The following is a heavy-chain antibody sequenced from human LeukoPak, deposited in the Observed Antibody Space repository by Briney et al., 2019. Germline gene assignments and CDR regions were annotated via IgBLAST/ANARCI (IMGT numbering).Heavy chain of an antibody. CDR1: GGSISSYY. V-gene: IGHV4-59*01. Sequence: SETLSLTCTVSGGSISSYYWSWIRQPPGKGLEWIGYIYYSGSTNYNPSLKSRVTISVDTSKNQFSLKLSSVTAADTAVYYCARVRFLEQLEDYYYMDVWGKGTTVTVSS. CDR3: ARVRFLEQLEDYYYMDV. D-gene: IGHD6-6*01. CDR2: IYYSGST. J-gene: IGHJ6*03.